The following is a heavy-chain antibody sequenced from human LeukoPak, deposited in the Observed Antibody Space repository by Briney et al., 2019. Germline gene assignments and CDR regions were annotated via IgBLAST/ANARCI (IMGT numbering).Heavy chain of an antibody. J-gene: IGHJ4*02. CDR1: GFTFSSYA. D-gene: IGHD2-15*01. CDR3: ARASGVAADNFDY. V-gene: IGHV3-30-3*01. Sequence: GGSLRLSYAASGFTFSSYAMHWVRQAPGKGLEWVAVISYDGSNKYYADSVKGRFTISRDNSKNTLYLQMNSLRAEDTAVYYCARASGVAADNFDYWGQGTLVTVSS. CDR2: ISYDGSNK.